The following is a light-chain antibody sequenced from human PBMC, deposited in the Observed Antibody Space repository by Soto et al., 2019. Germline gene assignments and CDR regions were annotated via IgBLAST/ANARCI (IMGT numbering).Light chain of an antibody. J-gene: IGKJ2*03. CDR3: QQYHTFYS. Sequence: DIQMTQSHSTLSASVGDRVTITCRASQNINNWLAWYQQKPGKAPKLLIFDAFSLQTGVPSRFSGSGSGTEFTLTISSLQPEDFATYYCQQYHTFYSFGQGTMLEIK. CDR1: QNINNW. CDR2: DAF. V-gene: IGKV1-5*01.